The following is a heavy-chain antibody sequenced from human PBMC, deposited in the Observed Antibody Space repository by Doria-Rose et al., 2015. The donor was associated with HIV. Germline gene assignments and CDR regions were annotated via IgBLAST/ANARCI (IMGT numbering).Heavy chain of an antibody. Sequence: GLVQPSETLSLTCSVSGASVSSRGYYWNWIRQVPGKGLESLGYTYYTGTSDYSPSLKSRLNMAVDTSKNQFSLKLSFVTVADTAVYYCARMGSYRELDYWGQGARGIVSA. CDR2: TYYTGTS. J-gene: IGHJ4*02. V-gene: IGHV4-31*03. CDR1: GASVSSRGYY. D-gene: IGHD3-3*01. CDR3: ARMGSYRELDY.